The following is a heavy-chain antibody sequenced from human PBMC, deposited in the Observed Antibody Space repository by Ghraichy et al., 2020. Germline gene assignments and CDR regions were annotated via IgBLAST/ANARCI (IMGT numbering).Heavy chain of an antibody. CDR1: GFTFSSYA. J-gene: IGHJ4*02. CDR3: AKDLWYYDSSGTFFDY. V-gene: IGHV3-23*01. CDR2: ISGSGGST. Sequence: LSLTCAASGFTFSSYAMSWVRQAPGKGLEWVSAISGSGGSTYYADSVKGRFTISRDNSKNTLYLQMNSLRAEDTAVYYCAKDLWYYDSSGTFFDYWGQGTLVTVSS. D-gene: IGHD3-22*01.